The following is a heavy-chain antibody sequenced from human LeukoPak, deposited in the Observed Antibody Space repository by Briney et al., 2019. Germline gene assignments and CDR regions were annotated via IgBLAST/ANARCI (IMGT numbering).Heavy chain of an antibody. CDR2: ISSSSSYI. D-gene: IGHD3-10*01. J-gene: IGHJ4*02. Sequence: GGSLGLSCAASGFTFTSYSMNWVRQAPGKGLEWVSSISSSSSYIYYADSVKGRFTISRDNAKNSLYLQMNSLRAEDTAVYYCARVPEYYYGSGSYFNYWGQGTLVTVSS. CDR3: ARVPEYYYGSGSYFNY. CDR1: GFTFTSYS. V-gene: IGHV3-21*01.